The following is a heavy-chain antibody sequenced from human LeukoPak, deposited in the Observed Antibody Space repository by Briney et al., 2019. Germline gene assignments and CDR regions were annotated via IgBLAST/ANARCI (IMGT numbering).Heavy chain of an antibody. D-gene: IGHD1-26*01. J-gene: IGHJ6*02. V-gene: IGHV3-21*01. Sequence: GGSLRLSCAASGFTFSSYSMNWVRQAPGKGLEWVSSISSSSSSYIYYADSVKGRFAISRDNAKNSLYLQMNSPRAEDTAVYYCAREGIVGATSEGYYYYYGMDVWGQGTTVTVSS. CDR2: ISSSSSSYI. CDR3: AREGIVGATSEGYYYYYGMDV. CDR1: GFTFSSYS.